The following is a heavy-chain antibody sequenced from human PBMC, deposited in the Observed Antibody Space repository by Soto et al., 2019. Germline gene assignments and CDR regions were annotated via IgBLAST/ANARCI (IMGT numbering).Heavy chain of an antibody. D-gene: IGHD3-16*02. CDR3: ATGVIMITFGGVIAPGDAFDI. CDR2: ISYDGSNK. V-gene: IGHV3-30*03. Sequence: QVQLVESGGGVVQPGRSLRLSCAASGFTFSSYGMHWVRQAPGKGLEWVAVISYDGSNKYYADSVKGRFTISRDNSKNTLYLQMNGLRAEDTAVYYCATGVIMITFGGVIAPGDAFDIWGQGTMVTVSS. CDR1: GFTFSSYG. J-gene: IGHJ3*02.